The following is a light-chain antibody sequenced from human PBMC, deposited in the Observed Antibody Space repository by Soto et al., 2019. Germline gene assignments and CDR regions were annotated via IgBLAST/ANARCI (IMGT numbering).Light chain of an antibody. CDR1: QGIGTS. CDR3: QKYSSAPLT. CDR2: TAS. V-gene: IGKV1-27*01. Sequence: DIQMTQSPPSLSASVGDSVTITCRASQGIGTSLAWYQQKPGKVPKLLIYTASTLQSGVPSRFSGSGSVTDFTLTISSLQPEDVATYYCQKYSSAPLTFGGGSKVEIK. J-gene: IGKJ4*01.